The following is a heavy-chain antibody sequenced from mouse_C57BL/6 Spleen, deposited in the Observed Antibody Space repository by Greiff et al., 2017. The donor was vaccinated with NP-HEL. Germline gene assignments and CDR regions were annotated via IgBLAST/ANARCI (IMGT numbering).Heavy chain of an antibody. J-gene: IGHJ1*03. D-gene: IGHD4-1*01. Sequence: EVMLVESGGGLVKPGGSLKLSCAASGFTFSDYGMHWVRQAPEKGLEWVAYISSGSSTIYYADTVKGRFTISRDNAKNTLFLQMTSLRSEDTAMYYCARSGLGQGYWYFDVWGTGTTVTVSS. V-gene: IGHV5-17*01. CDR3: ARSGLGQGYWYFDV. CDR2: ISSGSSTI. CDR1: GFTFSDYG.